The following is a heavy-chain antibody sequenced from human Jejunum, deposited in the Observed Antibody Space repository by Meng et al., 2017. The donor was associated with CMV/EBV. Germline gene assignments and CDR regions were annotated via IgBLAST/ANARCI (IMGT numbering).Heavy chain of an antibody. CDR1: VFSFSVHY. CDR2: VKGNPYSSTT. Sequence: CVCFVFSFSVHYVRWVRQAPGEWLEWVGRVKGNPYSSTTDYSASVQGRFSISSDDSKDSVFLEMNSLKTEDTAVYYCTAILAYGGHYWGRGTLVTVSS. D-gene: IGHD4-23*01. V-gene: IGHV3-72*01. J-gene: IGHJ4*02. CDR3: TAILAYGGHY.